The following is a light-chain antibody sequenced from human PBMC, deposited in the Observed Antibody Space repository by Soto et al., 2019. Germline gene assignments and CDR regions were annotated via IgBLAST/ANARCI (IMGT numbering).Light chain of an antibody. CDR1: SSDVGSYNL. J-gene: IGLJ1*01. Sequence: QSALTPPASVSGSPGQSITISCTGTSSDVGSYNLVSWYQQHPGKAPKLMIYEVSKRPSGVSNRFSGSKSGNTASLTISGLQAEDEADYYCCSYAGSSTPYVFGTGTKLTVL. V-gene: IGLV2-23*02. CDR3: CSYAGSSTPYV. CDR2: EVS.